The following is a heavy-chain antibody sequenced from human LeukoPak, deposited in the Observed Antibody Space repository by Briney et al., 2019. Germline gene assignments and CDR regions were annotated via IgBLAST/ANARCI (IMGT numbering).Heavy chain of an antibody. CDR1: GGSISSYY. CDR2: VDYSGST. CDR3: ARLNGGN. D-gene: IGHD4-23*01. Sequence: SVTLSLTCTVSGGSISSYYWSWIRRPPGKGLEWLGYVDYSGSTAYNPSLNGRVAISPDTSKNQFSLKLRSVTAADTAVYYCARLNGGNWGPGILVTVSS. V-gene: IGHV4-59*08. J-gene: IGHJ4*02.